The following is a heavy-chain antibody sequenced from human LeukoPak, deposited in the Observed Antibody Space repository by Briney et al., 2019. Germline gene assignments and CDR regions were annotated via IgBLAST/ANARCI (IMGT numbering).Heavy chain of an antibody. J-gene: IGHJ4*02. V-gene: IGHV4-59*08. CDR2: IYYSGST. CDR1: GGSISSYY. D-gene: IGHD2/OR15-2a*01. CDR3: ARHGILYYFDY. Sequence: SGTLSLTCTVSGGSISSYYWSWIRQPPGKGLEWIGYIYYSGSTNYNPSLKSRVTISVDTSKNQFSLKLSSVTAADTAVYYCARHGILYYFDYWGQGTLVTVSS.